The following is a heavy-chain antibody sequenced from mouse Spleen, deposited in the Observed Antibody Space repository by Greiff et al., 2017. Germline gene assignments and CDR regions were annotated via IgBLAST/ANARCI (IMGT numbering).Heavy chain of an antibody. D-gene: IGHD1-1*01. Sequence: EVQLVESGGGLVKPGGSLKLSCAASGFTFSSYTMSWVRQTPAKRLEWVATISSGGGNTYYPDSVKGRFTISRDNARNTLYLQMSSLRSEDTAMYYCARHRMGSNPYFDYWGQGTTLTVSS. CDR2: ISSGGGNT. CDR1: GFTFSSYT. CDR3: ARHRMGSNPYFDY. J-gene: IGHJ2*01. V-gene: IGHV5-9*04.